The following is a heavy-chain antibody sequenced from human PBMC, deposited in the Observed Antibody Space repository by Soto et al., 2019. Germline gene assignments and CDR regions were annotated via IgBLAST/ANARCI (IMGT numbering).Heavy chain of an antibody. D-gene: IGHD3-22*01. J-gene: IGHJ3*02. V-gene: IGHV5-51*01. CDR2: IYPGDSDT. Sequence: GESLKISCKGSGYSFTSYWIGWVRQMPGKGLEWMGIIYPGDSDTRYSPSFQGQVTISADKSISTAYLQWSSLKASDTAMYYCARHLKRVVITDAFDIWGKGTMVTVSS. CDR1: GYSFTSYW. CDR3: ARHLKRVVITDAFDI.